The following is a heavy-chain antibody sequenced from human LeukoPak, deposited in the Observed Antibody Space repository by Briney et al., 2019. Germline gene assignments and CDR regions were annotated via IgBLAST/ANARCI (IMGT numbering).Heavy chain of an antibody. CDR1: GGSISSSSYY. CDR2: IYYSGST. V-gene: IGHV4-39*01. Sequence: SETLSLTCTVSGGSISSSSYYWGWIRQPPGKGLEWIGSIYYSGSTYYNPSLKSRVTISVDTSKNQFSLKLSSVTAADTAVYYCARQVNEYAITIFGVVSFFDYWGQGTLVTVSS. J-gene: IGHJ4*02. D-gene: IGHD3-3*01. CDR3: ARQVNEYAITIFGVVSFFDY.